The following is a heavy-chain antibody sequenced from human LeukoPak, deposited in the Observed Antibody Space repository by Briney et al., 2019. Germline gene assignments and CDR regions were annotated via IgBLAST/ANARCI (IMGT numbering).Heavy chain of an antibody. CDR3: ARRATDYYYYMDV. V-gene: IGHV4-38-2*02. CDR2: IYHSGST. Sequence: SETLSLTCTVSGYSISSGYYWGWIRQPPGKGLEWIGSIYHSGSTYYNPSLKSRVTISVDTSKNQLSLKLSSVTAADTAVYYCARRATDYYYYMDVWGKGTTVTVSS. J-gene: IGHJ6*03. CDR1: GYSISSGYY. D-gene: IGHD1-26*01.